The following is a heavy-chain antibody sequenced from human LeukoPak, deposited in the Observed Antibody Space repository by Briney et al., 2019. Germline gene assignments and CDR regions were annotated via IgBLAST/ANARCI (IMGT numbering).Heavy chain of an antibody. CDR1: GFTFSSYS. Sequence: GGSLRLSCAASGFTFSSYSMNWVRQAPGKGLEWVSSISSSSSYIYYADSVKGRFTISRDNAKNSLYLQMNSLRAEDTAVYYCAREFSYYYDSSGVAFDYWGQGTLVTVSS. V-gene: IGHV3-21*01. J-gene: IGHJ4*02. CDR3: AREFSYYYDSSGVAFDY. CDR2: ISSSSSYI. D-gene: IGHD3-22*01.